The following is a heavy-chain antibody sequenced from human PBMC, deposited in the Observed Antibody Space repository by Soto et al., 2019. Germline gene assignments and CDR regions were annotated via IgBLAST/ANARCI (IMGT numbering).Heavy chain of an antibody. CDR3: ARAGRRDIVATTSYGMDV. V-gene: IGHV4-34*01. D-gene: IGHD5-12*01. J-gene: IGHJ6*02. CDR1: GGSFSGYY. Sequence: PSETLSLTCAVYGGSFSGYYCSWIRQPPGKGLEWIGEINHSGSTNYNPSLKSRVTISVDTSRNQFSLKLSSVTAADTAVYYCARAGRRDIVATTSYGMDVWGQGTTVTVSS. CDR2: INHSGST.